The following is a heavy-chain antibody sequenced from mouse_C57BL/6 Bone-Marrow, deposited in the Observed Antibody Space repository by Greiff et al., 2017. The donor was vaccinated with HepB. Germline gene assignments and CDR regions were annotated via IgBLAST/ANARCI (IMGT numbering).Heavy chain of an antibody. D-gene: IGHD2-3*01. CDR3: ASIEDGYYVFAY. CDR1: GFTFTDYY. J-gene: IGHJ3*01. CDR2: IRNKANGYTT. V-gene: IGHV7-3*01. Sequence: EVKLVESGGGLVQPGGSLSLSCAASGFTFTDYYMSWVRQPPGKALEWLGFIRNKANGYTTEYSASVKGWFTISRDNSQSILYLQMNALRAEDSATYYCASIEDGYYVFAYWGQGTLVTVSA.